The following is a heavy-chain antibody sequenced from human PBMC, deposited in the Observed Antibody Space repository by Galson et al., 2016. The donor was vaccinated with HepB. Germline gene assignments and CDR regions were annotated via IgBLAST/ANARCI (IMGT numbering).Heavy chain of an antibody. CDR2: IFYNGRT. J-gene: IGHJ6*02. CDR3: AREFSHDNPAGGSYGMDV. D-gene: IGHD3-16*01. CDR1: GGSVSGPYYY. V-gene: IGHV4-61*01. Sequence: SETLSLTCNVSGGSVSGPYYYWSWIRQPPGQGLEYIGHIFYNGRTTYNPSLKSRVTISLDTSKNKFSLKLNYVTAADTALDYCAREFSHDNPAGGSYGMDVWGRGTPVTVSS.